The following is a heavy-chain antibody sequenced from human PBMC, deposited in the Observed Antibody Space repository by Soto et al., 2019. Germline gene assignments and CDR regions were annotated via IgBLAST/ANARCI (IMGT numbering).Heavy chain of an antibody. Sequence: QVQLQESGPGLVKSSQTLSLTCSVSGGSISRSVYYWSWLRQHPGRGLEWIGHIYYAGSTYSNPSLKIRMSMSLDTSKNQFVLNLSSVTDSYTTVYYCARGLKTLYYFDSWGQGTLVSVSS. CDR3: ARGLKTLYYFDS. CDR2: IYYAGST. CDR1: GGSISRSVYY. V-gene: IGHV4-31*03. J-gene: IGHJ4*02.